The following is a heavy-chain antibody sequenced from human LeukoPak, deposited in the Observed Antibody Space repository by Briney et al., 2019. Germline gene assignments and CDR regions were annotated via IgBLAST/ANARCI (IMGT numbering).Heavy chain of an antibody. CDR3: ARQVSDYYYHYMDV. CDR1: GGSIISSTYY. V-gene: IGHV4-39*01. CDR2: IYYSGTT. Sequence: PSETLSLTCTVSGGSIISSTYYWGWVRQSPGKGLEWIGNIYYSGTTYYNPSLKSRVTISEDTSSNRFSLMLSSVTAADTAIYYCARQVSDYYYHYMDVWGEGTTVIVSS. J-gene: IGHJ6*03.